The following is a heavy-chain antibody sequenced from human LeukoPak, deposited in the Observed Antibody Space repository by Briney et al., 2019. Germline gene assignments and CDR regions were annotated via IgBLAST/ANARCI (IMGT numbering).Heavy chain of an antibody. D-gene: IGHD4-11*01. V-gene: IGHV3-30*04. CDR3: ARVGDWSNYLGMDA. CDR1: GFSFSTSV. Sequence: GGSLRLSCEASGFSFSTSVVHWVRQAPGKGLEWMAVISKDGRKKHYADSVKGRFTISRDNSKSTLFLQMNSLRADDTAVYYCARVGDWSNYLGMDAWGQGTTVSVSS. J-gene: IGHJ6*02. CDR2: ISKDGRKK.